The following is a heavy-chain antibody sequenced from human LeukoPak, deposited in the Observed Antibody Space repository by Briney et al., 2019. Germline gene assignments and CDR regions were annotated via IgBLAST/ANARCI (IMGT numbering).Heavy chain of an antibody. V-gene: IGHV3-23*01. CDR3: AKDLEASYSGWYFDH. CDR1: GLTFSNFG. Sequence: PGGSLRLSCAASGLTFSNFGINSVRQAPGKGLEWVSSITRSGSRTYYADSVKGGYTISRDNSKHTLYLQMDILRAEDTAVYYCAKDLEASYSGWYFDHWGQGTLVTVST. J-gene: IGHJ4*02. D-gene: IGHD6-19*01. CDR2: ITRSGSRT.